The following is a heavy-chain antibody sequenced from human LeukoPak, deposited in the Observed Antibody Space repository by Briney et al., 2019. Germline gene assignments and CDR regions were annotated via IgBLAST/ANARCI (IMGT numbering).Heavy chain of an antibody. Sequence: PGGSLRLSCAASGFSFSTYGMHWVRQAPGKRLEWVAVMSYDGRNTNYVDSVKGRFTVSRDNSKNSLYLQMNSLRAEDTAVYYCARDSITMVRGSVWDVWGKGTTVTVSS. CDR2: MSYDGRNT. CDR1: GFSFSTYG. CDR3: ARDSITMVRGSVWDV. D-gene: IGHD3-10*01. J-gene: IGHJ6*04. V-gene: IGHV3-30*03.